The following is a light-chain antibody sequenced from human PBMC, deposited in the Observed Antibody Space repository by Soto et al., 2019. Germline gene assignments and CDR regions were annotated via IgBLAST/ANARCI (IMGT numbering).Light chain of an antibody. CDR3: QQYGRLPLS. CDR1: QSLGSTF. Sequence: EILLTQSPGTLSLSPGDRATLSCRASQSLGSTFLAWYQQKSGQSPRLLIYGASDRATDVPDRFSGSVSGAAFTLTISRLEPEDFAVYFCQQYGRLPLSFGGGTKVEIK. J-gene: IGKJ4*01. CDR2: GAS. V-gene: IGKV3-20*01.